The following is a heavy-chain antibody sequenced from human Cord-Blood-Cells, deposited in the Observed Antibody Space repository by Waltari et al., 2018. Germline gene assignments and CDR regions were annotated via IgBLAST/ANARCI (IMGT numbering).Heavy chain of an antibody. CDR1: GGSISSYY. V-gene: IGHV4-59*08. J-gene: IGHJ4*02. Sequence: QVQLQESGPGLVKPSETLSLPYTVSGGSISSYYWTWIRQPPGKGLEWIGYIYYSGSTNYNPSLKSRVTISVDTSKNQFSLKLSSVTAADTAVYYCARHRGSPGYSYGYSDYWGQGTLVTVSS. D-gene: IGHD5-18*01. CDR2: IYYSGST. CDR3: ARHRGSPGYSYGYSDY.